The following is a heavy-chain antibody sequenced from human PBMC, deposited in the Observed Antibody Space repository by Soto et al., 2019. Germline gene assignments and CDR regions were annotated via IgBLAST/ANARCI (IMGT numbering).Heavy chain of an antibody. CDR2: ISGSGGST. CDR1: GFTFSSYG. Sequence: GGSLRLSCAASGFTFSSYGMHWVRQAPGKGLEWVSAISGSGGSTYYADSVKGRFTISRDNSKNTLYLQMNSLRAEDTAVYYCAKAACDSSGYYCPFDYWGQGTLVTVSS. D-gene: IGHD3-22*01. V-gene: IGHV3-23*01. CDR3: AKAACDSSGYYCPFDY. J-gene: IGHJ4*02.